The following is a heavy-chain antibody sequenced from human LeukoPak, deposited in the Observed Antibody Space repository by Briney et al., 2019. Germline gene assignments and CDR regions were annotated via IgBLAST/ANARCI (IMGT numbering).Heavy chain of an antibody. Sequence: SETLSLTCSVSGGSISSSNYYWSWIRQPAGKGLEWIGRIFISGSTNYNPSLKSRVTMSVDTSKNQFSLKLSSVTAADTAVYYCARRYCSGGSCSYYFDYWGQGTLVTVSS. CDR2: IFISGST. V-gene: IGHV4-61*02. CDR3: ARRYCSGGSCSYYFDY. D-gene: IGHD2-15*01. J-gene: IGHJ4*02. CDR1: GGSISSSNYY.